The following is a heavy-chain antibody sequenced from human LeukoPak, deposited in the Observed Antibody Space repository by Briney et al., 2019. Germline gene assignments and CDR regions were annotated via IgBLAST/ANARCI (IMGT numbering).Heavy chain of an antibody. CDR2: IYYSGST. CDR1: GGSISSYY. D-gene: IGHD3-22*01. V-gene: IGHV4-59*08. CDR3: ARYANSYDSSGYYYLFDY. Sequence: PSETLSLTCTVSGGSISSYYWTWIRQPPGKGLEGIGYIYYSGSTNYNPSLKSRVTMSVDTSKNQFSLKLNSVTAADTAVYFCARYANSYDSSGYYYLFDYWGQGTLVTVSS. J-gene: IGHJ4*02.